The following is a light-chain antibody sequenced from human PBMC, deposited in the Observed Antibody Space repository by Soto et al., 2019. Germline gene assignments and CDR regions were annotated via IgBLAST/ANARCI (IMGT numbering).Light chain of an antibody. J-gene: IGLJ1*01. CDR2: EVS. CDR1: SSDLGSYNY. V-gene: IGLV2-14*01. Sequence: QSVLTQPASVSGSPGQSITVSCTGASSDLGSYNYVSWYQQHPGKAPKLMIYEVSNRPSGVSNRFSGSKSGNTASLTISGLQAEDEADYYCSSYTSSSTQVFGTGTKVTVL. CDR3: SSYTSSSTQV.